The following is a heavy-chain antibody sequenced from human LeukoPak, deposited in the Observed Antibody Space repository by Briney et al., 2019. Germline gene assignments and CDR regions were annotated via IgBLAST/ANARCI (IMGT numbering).Heavy chain of an antibody. J-gene: IGHJ6*03. CDR1: GYTFTGYW. D-gene: IGHD2-2*01. V-gene: IGHV1-2*02. Sequence: ASVKVSCKAFGYTFTGYWMHWVRQAPGQGLEWMGWINPNSGGTNYAQKFQGRVTMTRDTSISTAYMELSRLRSDDTAVYYCAREVLPAATYMDVWGKGTTVTISS. CDR3: AREVLPAATYMDV. CDR2: INPNSGGT.